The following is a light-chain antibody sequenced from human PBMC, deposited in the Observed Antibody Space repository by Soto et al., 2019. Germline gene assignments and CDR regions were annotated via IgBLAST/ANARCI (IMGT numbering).Light chain of an antibody. CDR2: ATS. CDR1: QGVSSSY. CDR3: QQFSSSPSLYT. V-gene: IGKV3-20*01. J-gene: IGKJ2*01. Sequence: EIVLTQSPGTLSLSPGERATLSCRASQGVSSSYLAWYQQRPGQAPRLLIYATSTRATGIPDRFSGSGSGTDFTLTISSLEPEDFAVYYCQQFSSSPSLYTFGQGTKLEIK.